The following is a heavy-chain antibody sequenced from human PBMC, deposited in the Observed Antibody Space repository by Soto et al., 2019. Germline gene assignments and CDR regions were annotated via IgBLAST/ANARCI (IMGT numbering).Heavy chain of an antibody. CDR1: GFTFSNAW. D-gene: IGHD2-15*01. CDR3: TTEDIVVVVAVTNYSYYFDY. Sequence: GGSLRLSCAASGFTFSNAWMSWVRQAPGKGLEWVGRIKSKTDGGTTDYAAPVKGRFTISRDDSKNTLYLQMNSLKTEDTAVYYCTTEDIVVVVAVTNYSYYFDYWGQGTLVTVSS. V-gene: IGHV3-15*01. J-gene: IGHJ4*02. CDR2: IKSKTDGGTT.